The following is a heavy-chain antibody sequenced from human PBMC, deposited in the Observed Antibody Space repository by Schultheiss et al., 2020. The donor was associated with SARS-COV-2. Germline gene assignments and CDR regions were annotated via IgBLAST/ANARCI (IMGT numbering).Heavy chain of an antibody. D-gene: IGHD3-10*01. J-gene: IGHJ5*02. CDR2: ISYDGSNE. Sequence: GGSLRLSCAASGFTFSSYEMNWVRQAPGKGLEWVAVISYDGSNEYYADSVKGRFTISRDNSKNTLYLQMNSLRAEDTAVYYCARAAYYYGSGRNNWFDPWGQGTLVTVSS. V-gene: IGHV3-30-3*01. CDR3: ARAAYYYGSGRNNWFDP. CDR1: GFTFSSYE.